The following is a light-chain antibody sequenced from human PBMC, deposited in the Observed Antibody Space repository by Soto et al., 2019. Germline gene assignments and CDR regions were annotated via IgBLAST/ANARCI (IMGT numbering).Light chain of an antibody. Sequence: DVQVTKSPCFLSASVGDRVIITCRASQTISSWCAWYQQKPGKASKLLIYAESSLQSGVPSRFSGSGSGTDFALTITSLQAEDFATYYCKHLSLYPSPFGG. J-gene: IGKJ4*01. CDR2: AES. V-gene: IGKV1-9*01. CDR1: QTISSW. CDR3: KHLSLYPSP.